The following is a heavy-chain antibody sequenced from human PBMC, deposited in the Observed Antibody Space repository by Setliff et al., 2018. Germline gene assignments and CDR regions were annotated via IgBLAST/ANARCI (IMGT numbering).Heavy chain of an antibody. Sequence: GGSLRLSCAASGFTFSSHWMHWVRQAPGKGLVWVARIGDGSRAYYADSVKDRFFISRDNSKNTLFLQMGSLRGEDKAVYYCARGGAFSYGYPLHHWGQGTLVTVSS. D-gene: IGHD5-18*01. CDR2: IGDGSRA. V-gene: IGHV3-74*01. CDR1: GFTFSSHW. CDR3: ARGGAFSYGYPLHH. J-gene: IGHJ5*02.